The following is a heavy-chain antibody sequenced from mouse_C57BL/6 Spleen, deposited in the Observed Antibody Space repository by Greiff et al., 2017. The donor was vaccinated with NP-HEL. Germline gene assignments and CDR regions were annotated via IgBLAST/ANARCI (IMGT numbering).Heavy chain of an antibody. Sequence: QVQLQQSGAELVRPGASVTLSCKASGYTFTDYEMHWVKQTPVHGLEWIGAIDPETGGTAYNQKFKGKARLTADKSSSTAYMELRSLTSEDSAVYYCTPGGYFDYWGQGTTLTVSS. CDR1: GYTFTDYE. CDR3: TPGGYFDY. J-gene: IGHJ2*01. V-gene: IGHV1-15*01. CDR2: IDPETGGT.